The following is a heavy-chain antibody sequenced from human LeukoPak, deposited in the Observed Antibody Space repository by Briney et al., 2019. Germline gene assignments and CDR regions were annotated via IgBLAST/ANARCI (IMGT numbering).Heavy chain of an antibody. CDR3: ARDAIAGAGTGGRWFDP. Sequence: ASVKVSCKASGYTFTSYFISWVRQAPGQGLEWMGWISAYNGNTNYAQKLQGRVTMTRDTSTSRAYMELRSLRSDDTAVYYCARDAIAGAGTGGRWFDPWGQGTLVTVSS. CDR1: GYTFTSYF. J-gene: IGHJ5*02. CDR2: ISAYNGNT. V-gene: IGHV1-18*01. D-gene: IGHD6-13*01.